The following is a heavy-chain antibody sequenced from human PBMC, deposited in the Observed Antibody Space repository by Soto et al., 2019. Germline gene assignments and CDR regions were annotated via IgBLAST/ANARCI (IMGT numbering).Heavy chain of an antibody. V-gene: IGHV4-34*01. D-gene: IGHD3-22*01. J-gene: IGHJ4*02. CDR1: GGSFSGYC. Sequence: PXETRPLTCAVSGGSFSGYCCSWIRQTPGRGLEWIREINHSGTTNYNPSLKSRVTISVDTSKNQFSLKLRSMTAADTAGYYCARGVAMKLVVHWDASDKYYFDDWGQGTLVTVSS. CDR2: INHSGTT. CDR3: ARGVAMKLVVHWDASDKYYFDD.